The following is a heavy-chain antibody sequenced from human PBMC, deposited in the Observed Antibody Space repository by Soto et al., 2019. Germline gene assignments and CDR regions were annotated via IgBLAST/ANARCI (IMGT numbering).Heavy chain of an antibody. CDR2: IYWDDDE. CDR3: AHSRNLLTADAQVGAFAY. J-gene: IGHJ4*02. CDR1: GFSLTTAGVG. V-gene: IGHV2-5*02. Sequence: QINLKESGPTLVKPTQTLTLTCSFSGFSLTTAGVGVGWVRQSPGEALEWLALIYWDDDERYSPSLKTRLTITKETSKTQVVLKMTNMAPVDTATYYCAHSRNLLTADAQVGAFAYWGKGTLVTVSS. D-gene: IGHD1-26*01.